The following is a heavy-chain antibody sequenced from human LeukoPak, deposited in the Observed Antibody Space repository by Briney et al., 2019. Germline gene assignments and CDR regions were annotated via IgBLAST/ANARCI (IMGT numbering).Heavy chain of an antibody. CDR3: ASLMWWYSSKDV. CDR1: GFTFSSYW. Sequence: SGGFLRLSCAASGFTFSSYWMHWVRQAPGKGLVWVSRINSDGSSTSYADSVKGRFTISRDNAKNTLYLQMNSLRAEDTAVYYCASLMWWYSSKDVWGQGTTVTVSS. V-gene: IGHV3-74*01. J-gene: IGHJ6*02. CDR2: INSDGSST. D-gene: IGHD2-15*01.